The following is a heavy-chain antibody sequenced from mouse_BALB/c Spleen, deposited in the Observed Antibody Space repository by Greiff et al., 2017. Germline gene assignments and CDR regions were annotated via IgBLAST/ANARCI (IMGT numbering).Heavy chain of an antibody. CDR3: ARGGITAMDY. J-gene: IGHJ4*01. CDR1: GFTFSSYT. Sequence: EVQLVESGGGLVQPGGSLKLSCAASGFTFSSYTMSWVRQTPEKRLEWVAYISNGGGSTYYPDTVTGRFTISRDNAKNTLYLQMSSLKSEDTAMYYCARGGITAMDYWGQGTSVTVSS. D-gene: IGHD1-2*01. CDR2: ISNGGGST. V-gene: IGHV5-12-2*01.